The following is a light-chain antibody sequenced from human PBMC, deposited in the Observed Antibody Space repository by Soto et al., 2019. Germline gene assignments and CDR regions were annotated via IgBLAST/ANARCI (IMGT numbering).Light chain of an antibody. CDR3: QQYDQWPLT. V-gene: IGKV3-20*01. J-gene: IGKJ4*01. CDR1: QSVTSSY. CDR2: GAS. Sequence: EIVLTRSPVTLSXXXXXXXXXXXRASQSVTSSYLAWYQHKRGQAPRLLIYGASSRATGIPDRFSGSGSGTEFTLTISSLQSEDFAVYYCQQYDQWPLTFGGGTKVDIK.